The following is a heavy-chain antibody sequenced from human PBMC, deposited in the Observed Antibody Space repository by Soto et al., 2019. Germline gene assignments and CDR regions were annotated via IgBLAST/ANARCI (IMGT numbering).Heavy chain of an antibody. J-gene: IGHJ5*02. D-gene: IGHD3-22*01. CDR2: ISSSGNT. CDR3: AREDYDSGGYFSSWFDP. V-gene: IGHV4-59*01. CDR1: GGSIRGYY. Sequence: PSETLSLTCTVSGGSIRGYYWNWIRQPPGKGLEWIGYISSSGNTNYNPSLKSRVTISLDTSKSQFSLNLGSVTAADTAIYYCAREDYDSGGYFSSWFDPWGQGILVTVSS.